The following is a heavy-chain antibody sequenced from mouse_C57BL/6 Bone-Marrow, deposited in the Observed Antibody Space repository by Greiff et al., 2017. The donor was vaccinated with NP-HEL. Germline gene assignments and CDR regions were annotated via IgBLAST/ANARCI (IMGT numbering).Heavy chain of an antibody. V-gene: IGHV1-9*01. D-gene: IGHD1-1*01. Sequence: VQLQQSGAELMKPGASVKLSCKATGYTFTGNWIEWVKQRPGHGLEWIGEILPGSGNTYYNERFKGKATFTADTSSNPAYMQLSSLTTEDSAIYDCARDYYGSSYFDYWGQGTTLTVSS. CDR2: ILPGSGNT. CDR1: GYTFTGNW. CDR3: ARDYYGSSYFDY. J-gene: IGHJ2*01.